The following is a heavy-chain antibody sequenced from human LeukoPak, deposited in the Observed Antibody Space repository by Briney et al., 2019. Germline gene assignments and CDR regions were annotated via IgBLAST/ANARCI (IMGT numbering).Heavy chain of an antibody. J-gene: IGHJ4*02. CDR1: GGSISSYY. CDR3: AREGKRGFDY. Sequence: SETLSLTCTVSGGSISSYYWSWIRQPPGKGLEWIGYIYYSGSTNYNPSLKSRVTISVDTSKNQFSLKLSSVTAADTAVYYCAREGKRGFDYWGQGTLVTVSS. V-gene: IGHV4-59*01. CDR2: IYYSGST.